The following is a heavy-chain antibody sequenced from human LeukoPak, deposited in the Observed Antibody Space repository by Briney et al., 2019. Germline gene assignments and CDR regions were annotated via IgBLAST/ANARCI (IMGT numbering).Heavy chain of an antibody. D-gene: IGHD3-22*01. Sequence: SETLSLTCTVSGGSISSGGYYWSWIRQPPGKGLEWIGYIYHSGSTYYNPSLKSRVTISVDRSKNQFSLKLSSVTAADTAVYYCARGGDYYDSSGYVSVGYWGQGTLVTVSS. V-gene: IGHV4-30-2*01. CDR1: GGSISSGGYY. CDR3: ARGGDYYDSSGYVSVGY. J-gene: IGHJ4*02. CDR2: IYHSGST.